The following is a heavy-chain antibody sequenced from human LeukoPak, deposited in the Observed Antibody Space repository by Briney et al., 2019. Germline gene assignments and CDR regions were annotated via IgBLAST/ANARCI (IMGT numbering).Heavy chain of an antibody. D-gene: IGHD3-3*01. CDR2: IKYDGSER. CDR1: GFSFSTHW. J-gene: IGHJ4*02. Sequence: GGSLRLSCAASGFSFSTHWMSWVRLAPGKGPEWVANIKYDGSERYYVDSVKGRFTISRDNAKTSLYLHMNSLRAEDTAVYYCASGFLDDFWSGHFWGQGTLVTVSS. CDR3: ASGFLDDFWSGHF. V-gene: IGHV3-7*01.